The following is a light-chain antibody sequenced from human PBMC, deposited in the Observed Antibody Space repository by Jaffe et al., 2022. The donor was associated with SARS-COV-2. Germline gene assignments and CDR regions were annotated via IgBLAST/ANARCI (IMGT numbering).Light chain of an antibody. CDR1: QSVSSNF. V-gene: IGKV3-20*01. J-gene: IGKJ2*01. Sequence: EIVLTQSPGTLSLSPGEKVTLSCRASQSVSSNFLGWYQQKPGQAPRLLIYGTSSRATGIPDRFSGSGSGTDFTLTISRLEPEDFAVYYCQHYGTSPPYTFGQGTKLEIK. CDR3: QHYGTSPPYT. CDR2: GTS.